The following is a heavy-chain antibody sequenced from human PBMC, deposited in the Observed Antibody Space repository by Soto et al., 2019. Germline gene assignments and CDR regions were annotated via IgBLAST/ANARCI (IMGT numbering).Heavy chain of an antibody. CDR1: GFTYSSYA. CDR3: AKASRRAIFGVVTVADY. V-gene: IGHV3-23*01. D-gene: IGHD3-3*01. CDR2: ISGSGGST. Sequence: EVQLLESGGGLVQPGGSLRLSCAASGFTYSSYAMSWVRQAPGKGLEWVSAISGSGGSTYYADSVKGRFTISRDNSKNTLYLQINSLRAEDTAVYYCAKASRRAIFGVVTVADYWGQGTLVSVSS. J-gene: IGHJ4*02.